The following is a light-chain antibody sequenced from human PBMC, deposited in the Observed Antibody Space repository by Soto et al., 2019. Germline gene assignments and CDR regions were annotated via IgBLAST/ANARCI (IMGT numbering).Light chain of an antibody. CDR1: SSDVGGYNF. CDR3: SSFTRSSTLV. V-gene: IGLV2-14*03. J-gene: IGLJ3*02. CDR2: DVT. Sequence: QSALTQPASVSGSPGQSITISCTGTSSDVGGYNFVSWYQQYPGRAPKLIIYDVTNRPSGVSNRFSGSKSGNTASLTISGLQTEDEADYYCSSFTRSSTLVFGGGTKLPVL.